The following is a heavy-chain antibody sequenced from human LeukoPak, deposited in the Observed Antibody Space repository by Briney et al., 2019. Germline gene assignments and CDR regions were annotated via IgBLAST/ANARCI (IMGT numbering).Heavy chain of an antibody. V-gene: IGHV3-21*05. CDR1: GFNYSSYT. CDR3: ARDLVAAAEGTDAFDI. D-gene: IGHD6-13*01. CDR2: ISKNSDSI. J-gene: IGHJ3*02. Sequence: GGSLRLSCAASGFNYSSYTMNWVRQAPGKGLEWLSYISKNSDSIYYADSVKGRFTISRDNAKNSLYLQMNSLRAEDTAVYYCARDLVAAAEGTDAFDIWGQGTVVTVSS.